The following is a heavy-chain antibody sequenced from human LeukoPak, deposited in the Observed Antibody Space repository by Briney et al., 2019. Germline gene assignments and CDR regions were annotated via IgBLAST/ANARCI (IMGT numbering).Heavy chain of an antibody. V-gene: IGHV3-53*01. Sequence: PGGSLRLSCTASGFTVSNTYMSWVRQAPRKGLEWVSAIYSAGSTYYVDSVKGRFTISRDNSKNTLYLQMDSLRVEDTAVYYCARLHRRQFTSFDYWGQGTLISVSS. CDR3: ARLHRRQFTSFDY. D-gene: IGHD4-11*01. CDR1: GFTVSNTY. CDR2: IYSAGST. J-gene: IGHJ4*02.